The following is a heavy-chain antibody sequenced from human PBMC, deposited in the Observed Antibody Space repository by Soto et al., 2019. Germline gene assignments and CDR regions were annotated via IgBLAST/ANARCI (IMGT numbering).Heavy chain of an antibody. J-gene: IGHJ6*02. CDR3: ARFSSSGFYYYFGMDG. V-gene: IGHV4-4*02. D-gene: IGHD6-13*01. Sequence: PSETLSLTCAVSGFSISNNNCWTWVRQPPGKGLEWVGDIYHTGITNYSPSLKSRVTISVDNSKNQFFLRLTSVTAADTAVYYFARFSSSGFYYYFGMDGCGQGTSVTASS. CDR1: GFSISNNNC. CDR2: IYHTGIT.